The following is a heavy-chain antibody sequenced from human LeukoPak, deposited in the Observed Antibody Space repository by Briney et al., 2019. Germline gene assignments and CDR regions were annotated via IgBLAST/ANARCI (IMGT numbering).Heavy chain of an antibody. J-gene: IGHJ6*03. D-gene: IGHD2-2*01. CDR1: GASVSSSF. Sequence: SETLSLTCNVSGASVSSSFWDWIRQPPGKGLEWIGYAYYTGTVNYNPSLEGRVTMSVDTSKNQFSLNLRSVTAADTAVYYCARECLLYCSSTSCPSPHYYYYMDVWGKGTTVTVSS. CDR2: AYYTGTV. CDR3: ARECLLYCSSTSCPSPHYYYYMDV. V-gene: IGHV4-59*02.